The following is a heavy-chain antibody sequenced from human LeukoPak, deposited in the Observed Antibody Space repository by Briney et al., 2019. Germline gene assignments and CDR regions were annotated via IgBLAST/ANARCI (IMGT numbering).Heavy chain of an antibody. V-gene: IGHV4-4*07. CDR1: GAFISSHH. CDR2: VYSSGDT. Sequence: SETLSLTCSVSGAFISSHHWSWIRQPAGKGLEWIGRVYSSGDTTYNPSLKSRVTISVDKSKSQFSLRLTSVTAADTAVYYCARDKVANDYWGQGTLVTVAS. CDR3: ARDKVANDY. D-gene: IGHD5-12*01. J-gene: IGHJ4*02.